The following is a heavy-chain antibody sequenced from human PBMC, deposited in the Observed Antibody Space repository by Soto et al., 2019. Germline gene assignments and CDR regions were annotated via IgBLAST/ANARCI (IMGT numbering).Heavy chain of an antibody. CDR1: GFSFSSYA. CDR3: ARVSIPYYYHTSGQYYFDY. V-gene: IGHV3-23*01. Sequence: GGSLRLSCAASGFSFSSYAMSWVRQAPGKGLEWVSSISDGGGSTNYADSVRGRFTIARDRSKNTLYLHMISLRAEDTAVYYCARVSIPYYYHTSGQYYFDYWGQGTLVTVSS. D-gene: IGHD3-22*01. J-gene: IGHJ4*02. CDR2: ISDGGGST.